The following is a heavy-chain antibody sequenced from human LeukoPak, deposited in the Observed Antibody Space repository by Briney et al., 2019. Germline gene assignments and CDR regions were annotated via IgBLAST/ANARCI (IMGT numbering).Heavy chain of an antibody. Sequence: ASVKVSCKASGYTFTSYYMHWVRQAPGQGLVWMGIINPSGGSTSYAQKFQGRVTMTRDMSTSTVYMELSSLRSEDTAVYYCARGDRATVTLYWGQGTLVTVSS. CDR3: ARGDRATVTLY. CDR1: GYTFTSYY. CDR2: INPSGGST. V-gene: IGHV1-46*01. D-gene: IGHD4-17*01. J-gene: IGHJ4*02.